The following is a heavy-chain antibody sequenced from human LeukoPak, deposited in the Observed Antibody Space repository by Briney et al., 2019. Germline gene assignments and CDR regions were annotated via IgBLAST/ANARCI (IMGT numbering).Heavy chain of an antibody. Sequence: SETLSLTCTVSGDSISSGGYCWNWFRQHPGKGLEWIGYIYSSGGTFYNPSLKSRVTISVDTSKNQFSLKLSSVTAADTAVYYCARTTVVTPAPYYFDYWGQGTLVTVSS. D-gene: IGHD4-23*01. CDR2: IYSSGGT. CDR3: ARTTVVTPAPYYFDY. CDR1: GDSISSGGYC. V-gene: IGHV4-39*01. J-gene: IGHJ4*02.